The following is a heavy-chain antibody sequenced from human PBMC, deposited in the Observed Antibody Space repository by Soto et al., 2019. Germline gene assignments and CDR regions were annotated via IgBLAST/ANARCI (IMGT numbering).Heavy chain of an antibody. CDR3: ARFNWYFDL. V-gene: IGHV4-59*08. Sequence: QVQLQESGPGLVKPSETLSLTCTVSGGSITSYFWSWIRQPPGKELEWIGYIYYSGSTNYNPSLKSRGPISTDTSKNQFSLKLSSVTAADTAVYYCARFNWYFDLWGRGTLVTVSS. CDR1: GGSITSYF. CDR2: IYYSGST. J-gene: IGHJ2*01.